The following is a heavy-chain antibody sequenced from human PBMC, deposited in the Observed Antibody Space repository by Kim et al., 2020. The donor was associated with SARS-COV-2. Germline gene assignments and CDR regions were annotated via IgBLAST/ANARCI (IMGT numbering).Heavy chain of an antibody. Sequence: NKYCAESVKGRFTISRDNSKNTLYLQVNSLRAEDTAVYYCAKDYYGMDVWGQGTTVTVSS. J-gene: IGHJ6*02. V-gene: IGHV3-23*01. CDR2: NK. CDR3: AKDYYGMDV.